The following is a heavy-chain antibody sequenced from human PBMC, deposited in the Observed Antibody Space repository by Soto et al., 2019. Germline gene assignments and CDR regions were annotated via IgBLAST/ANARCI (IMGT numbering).Heavy chain of an antibody. Sequence: ASVKVSCKASGGTFSSYAISWVRQAPGQGLEWMGGIIPIFGTANYAQKFQGRVTITADESTSTAYMELSSLRSEDTAVYYCARDHSGDYDNWLDPWGQGTLVTVYS. J-gene: IGHJ5*02. CDR1: GGTFSSYA. V-gene: IGHV1-69*13. CDR3: ARDHSGDYDNWLDP. CDR2: IIPIFGTA. D-gene: IGHD4-17*01.